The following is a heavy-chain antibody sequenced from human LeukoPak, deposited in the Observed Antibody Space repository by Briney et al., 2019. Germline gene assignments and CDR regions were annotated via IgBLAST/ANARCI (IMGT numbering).Heavy chain of an antibody. CDR2: IRSDGSVE. V-gene: IGHV3-30*02. CDR3: AKDRPDPYFDY. Sequence: GGSLRLSCAASGFTFSSYGMHWVRQAPGKGLEWVAFIRSDGSVEYYVDSVKGRFTISRDNSKNTLYLQMNSLRTDDTAVYCCAKDRPDPYFDYWGQGTLVTVSS. CDR1: GFTFSSYG. J-gene: IGHJ4*02.